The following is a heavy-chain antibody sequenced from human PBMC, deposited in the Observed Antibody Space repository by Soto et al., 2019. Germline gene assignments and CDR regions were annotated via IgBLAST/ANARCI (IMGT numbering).Heavy chain of an antibody. CDR3: AGGMGRYFDL. J-gene: IGHJ2*01. D-gene: IGHD2-8*01. CDR1: GDSISNFY. Sequence: SETLSLTCTVSGDSISNFYWSWIRQPTGKGLESLGRISARGTTNYNPSLQSRVAMSLDTSKNQFSLRLTSLSAADTAVYFCAGGMGRYFDLWGRGTLVTVSS. V-gene: IGHV4-4*07. CDR2: ISARGTT.